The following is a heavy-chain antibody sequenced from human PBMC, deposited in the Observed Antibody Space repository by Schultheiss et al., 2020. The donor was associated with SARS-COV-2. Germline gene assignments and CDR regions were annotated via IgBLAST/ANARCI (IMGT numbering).Heavy chain of an antibody. CDR2: IWKDGVKT. Sequence: GGSLRLSCAASGFTFSSYGMHWVRQAPGKGLEWVAVIWKDGVKTYYADSVKGRFTISEDISKNTLYLQMNSLRAEDTAIYYCARRIGGTKDYWGQGTLVTVSS. D-gene: IGHD1-14*01. CDR3: ARRIGGTKDY. V-gene: IGHV3-33*08. CDR1: GFTFSSYG. J-gene: IGHJ4*02.